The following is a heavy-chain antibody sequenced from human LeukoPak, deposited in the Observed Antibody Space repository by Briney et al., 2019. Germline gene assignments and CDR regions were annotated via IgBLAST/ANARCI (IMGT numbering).Heavy chain of an antibody. CDR1: GFTFSSYA. Sequence: GGSLRLSCAASGFTFSSYAMSWVRQAPGKGLEWVSYISGSGSTIYYADSVKGRFTISRDNAKNSLYLQMNSLRAEDTAVYYCARDAMVYAKPVPFDYWGQGTLVTVSS. V-gene: IGHV3-48*03. CDR3: ARDAMVYAKPVPFDY. J-gene: IGHJ4*02. D-gene: IGHD2-8*01. CDR2: ISGSGSTI.